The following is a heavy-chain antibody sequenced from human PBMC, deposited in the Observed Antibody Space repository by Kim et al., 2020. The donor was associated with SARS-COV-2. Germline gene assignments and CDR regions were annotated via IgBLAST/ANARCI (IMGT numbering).Heavy chain of an antibody. J-gene: IGHJ5*02. Sequence: YASASTNTAPTLKNRVTIAVDTSKNRFSLKLSSVTAADTAVYYCARGFDPWGQGTLVTVSS. V-gene: IGHV4-59*09. CDR3: ARGFDP. CDR2: YASAST.